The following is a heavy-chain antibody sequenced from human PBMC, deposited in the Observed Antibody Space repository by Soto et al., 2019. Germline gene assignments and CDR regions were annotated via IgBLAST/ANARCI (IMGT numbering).Heavy chain of an antibody. CDR1: GFIFKMYW. CDR3: TRGPRPISTGTGAY. V-gene: IGHV3-74*01. D-gene: IGHD3-10*01. J-gene: IGHJ4*02. Sequence: GGSLRLSCAASGFIFKMYWMHWVRQSPGKGLVWISRIYNDGTYSDYADSVRGRFTISRDNANDTLYLQMNNLRAEDSGLYYCTRGPRPISTGTGAYWGQGTQVTVS. CDR2: IYNDGTYS.